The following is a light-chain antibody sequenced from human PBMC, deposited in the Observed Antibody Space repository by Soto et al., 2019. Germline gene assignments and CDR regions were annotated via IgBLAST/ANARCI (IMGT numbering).Light chain of an antibody. CDR1: SSDVGGYNY. J-gene: IGLJ1*01. Sequence: LTQPRSVSGPPGQSVTISCTGTSSDVGGYNYASWYQQHPGKAPKLMIYDVSKRPSGVPDRFSGSKSGNTASLTISGLQAEDEADYYCCSYAGSYTYVFGTGTKVTVL. V-gene: IGLV2-11*01. CDR3: CSYAGSYTYV. CDR2: DVS.